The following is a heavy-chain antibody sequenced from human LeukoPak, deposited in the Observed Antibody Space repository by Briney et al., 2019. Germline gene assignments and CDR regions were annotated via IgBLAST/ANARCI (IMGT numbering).Heavy chain of an antibody. CDR1: GFTFSTYA. J-gene: IGHJ4*02. D-gene: IGHD6-19*01. CDR2: IGGSGGST. CDR3: AREGAVAVRYYFDY. V-gene: IGHV3-23*01. Sequence: GGSLRLSCAASGFTFSTYAMSWVRQAPGKGLEWVSAIGGSGGSTYYADSVKGRFTISRDDSKNTLYLQMNSLRAEDTAVYYCAREGAVAVRYYFDYWGQGTLVTVSS.